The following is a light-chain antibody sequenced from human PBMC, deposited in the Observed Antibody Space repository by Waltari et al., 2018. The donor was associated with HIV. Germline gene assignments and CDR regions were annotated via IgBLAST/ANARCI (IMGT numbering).Light chain of an antibody. CDR1: SSNIATNT. J-gene: IGLJ3*02. CDR3: ATWDDSLNGWV. V-gene: IGLV1-44*01. Sequence: QPVLTQPPSASGTPGQRVTIPCSGRSSNIATNTVNCYQQHPGTAPDLLIYNNNQRPSGVPARFSGSTSGTSASLAISGLQSDDDADYYCATWDDSLNGWVFGGGTRLTVL. CDR2: NNN.